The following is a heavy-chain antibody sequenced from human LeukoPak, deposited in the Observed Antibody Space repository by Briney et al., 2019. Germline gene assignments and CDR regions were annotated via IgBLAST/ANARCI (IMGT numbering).Heavy chain of an antibody. CDR2: IKQDGSEK. J-gene: IGHJ4*02. CDR1: GFTFSSYW. Sequence: GGSLRLSCAASGFTFSSYWMSWVRQAPGKGLEWVANIKQDGSEKYCVDSVKGRFTISRDNAKNSLYLQMNSLRAEDTAVYYCAKEAVGASYFDYWGQGTLVTVSS. D-gene: IGHD1-26*01. V-gene: IGHV3-7*03. CDR3: AKEAVGASYFDY.